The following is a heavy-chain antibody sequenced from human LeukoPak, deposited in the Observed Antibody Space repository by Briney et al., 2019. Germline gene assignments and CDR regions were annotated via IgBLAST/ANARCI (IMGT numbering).Heavy chain of an antibody. V-gene: IGHV4-61*02. CDR1: GGSISSGTYY. CDR3: TRGRAGRLSSSNWFDP. J-gene: IGHJ5*02. CDR2: ISTSGTT. D-gene: IGHD5-12*01. Sequence: PSETLSLTCIVSGGSISSGTYYWSWIRQPAGKGLEWIGRISTSGTTNYNPSLKSRVSFFLDTSKNQFSLILSSVTAADTAVYYCTRGRAGRLSSSNWFDPWGQGTQVTVSS.